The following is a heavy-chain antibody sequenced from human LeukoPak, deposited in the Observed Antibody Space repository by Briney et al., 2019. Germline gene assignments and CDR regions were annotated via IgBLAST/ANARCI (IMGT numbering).Heavy chain of an antibody. V-gene: IGHV1-69*06. CDR3: ARGDGAVAKLCGMDV. D-gene: IGHD6-19*01. J-gene: IGHJ6*04. CDR1: GGTFSSYA. CDR2: IIPIFSTA. Sequence: SVKVSCKASGGTFSSYAISWVRQAPGQGLEWMGGIIPIFSTANYAQKFQGRVTITADKSTSTAYMELSSLRSEDTAVYYCARGDGAVAKLCGMDVWGKGTTVTVSS.